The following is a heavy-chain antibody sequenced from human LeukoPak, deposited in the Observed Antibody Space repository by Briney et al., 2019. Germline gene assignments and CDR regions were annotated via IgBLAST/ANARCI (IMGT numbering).Heavy chain of an antibody. Sequence: ASVKVSCKASGGTFSSYAISWVRQAPGQGLEWMGGIIPIFGTANYAQKFQGRVTITADESTSTAYMELSSLRSEDTAVCYCARNNYYDSSGYYQYFDYWGQGTLVTVSS. V-gene: IGHV1-69*13. CDR2: IIPIFGTA. CDR3: ARNNYYDSSGYYQYFDY. CDR1: GGTFSSYA. D-gene: IGHD3-22*01. J-gene: IGHJ4*02.